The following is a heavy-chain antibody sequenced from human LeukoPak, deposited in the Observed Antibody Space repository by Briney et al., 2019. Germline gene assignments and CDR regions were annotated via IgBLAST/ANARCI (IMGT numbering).Heavy chain of an antibody. CDR2: INPNSGGT. CDR3: ARLVVLAAIADP. CDR1: GYTFTGYY. J-gene: IGHJ5*02. D-gene: IGHD2-2*01. Sequence: ASVKVSCKASGYTFTGYYMHWVRQAPGQGLEWMGWINPNSGGTNYAQKFQGRVTMTRDTSISTAYMELSRLRSDDTAVYYCARLVVLAAIADPWGQGTLVTVSS. V-gene: IGHV1-2*02.